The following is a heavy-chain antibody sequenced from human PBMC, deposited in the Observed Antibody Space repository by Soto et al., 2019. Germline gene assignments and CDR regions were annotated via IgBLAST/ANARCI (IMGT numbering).Heavy chain of an antibody. CDR1: GVSFTTYY. D-gene: IGHD3-10*01. J-gene: IGHJ5*02. CDR2: IYHSGIS. Sequence: QVQLQESGPGLVKPSETLSLTCSVSGVSFTTYYWTWIRQAPGKGPEWIGYIYHSGISNYNPSLKRRVTMSVDTSKNQFFLKLTSVTAADTAVYFCARDLTIGGFCDPWGQGTLVTVSS. CDR3: ARDLTIGGFCDP. V-gene: IGHV4-59*01.